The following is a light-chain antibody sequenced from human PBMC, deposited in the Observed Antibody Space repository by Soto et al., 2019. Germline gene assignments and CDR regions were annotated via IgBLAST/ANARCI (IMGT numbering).Light chain of an antibody. CDR2: SAS. Sequence: EIVMTQSPVTLSVSPGERVTLSCRASQSVSSNLAWYQQQPGQAPRLLIYSASTRATGVPARFSGSGSGTEFTLTISSLQSEDFAIYYCHQYYNWPTFGQGTKVEIK. V-gene: IGKV3-15*01. J-gene: IGKJ1*01. CDR1: QSVSSN. CDR3: HQYYNWPT.